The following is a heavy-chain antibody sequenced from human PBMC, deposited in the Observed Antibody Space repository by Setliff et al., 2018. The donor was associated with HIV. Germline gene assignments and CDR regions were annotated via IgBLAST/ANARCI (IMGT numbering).Heavy chain of an antibody. V-gene: IGHV2-5*02. CDR2: XXWDDDK. CDR3: VQRRRHSFGYDY. CDR1: GFSLTTSGVG. J-gene: IGHJ4*02. Sequence: SGXTLXXXTQTLTLXCTXSGFSLTTSGVGVGWIRQPPGKALEWLAXXXWDDDKRYSPSLKSRXXXIKDTSKSQVVLTMTNMDPVDTATSYCVQRRRHSFGYDYWGQGALVTVSS. D-gene: IGHD5-18*01.